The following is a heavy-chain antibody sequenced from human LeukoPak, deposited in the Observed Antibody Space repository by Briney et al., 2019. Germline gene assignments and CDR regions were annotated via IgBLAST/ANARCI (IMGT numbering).Heavy chain of an antibody. V-gene: IGHV4-30-2*01. Sequence: KASETLSLTCTVSGGSISSGGYYWSWIRQPPGKDLEWIGYIYHSGSTYYNPSLKSRVTISVDRSKNQFSLKLNSVTAADTAVYYCARAGQGYCTSASCFLSLDYWGQGTLVTVSS. CDR1: GGSISSGGYY. D-gene: IGHD2-2*01. CDR3: ARAGQGYCTSASCFLSLDY. CDR2: IYHSGST. J-gene: IGHJ4*02.